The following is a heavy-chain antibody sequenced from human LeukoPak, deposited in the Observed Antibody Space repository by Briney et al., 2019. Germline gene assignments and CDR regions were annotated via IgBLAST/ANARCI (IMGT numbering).Heavy chain of an antibody. CDR1: GGSISSGNW. D-gene: IGHD3-3*01. V-gene: IGHV4-4*02. Sequence: SETLSLTCAVSGGSISSGNWWSWVRQPPGKGLEWIGEIYHSGSTNYNPSLKSRVTISVDKSKNQFSLKLSSVTAADTAVYYCARRYYDFWSGLNPWGQGTLVTVSS. CDR3: ARRYYDFWSGLNP. J-gene: IGHJ5*02. CDR2: IYHSGST.